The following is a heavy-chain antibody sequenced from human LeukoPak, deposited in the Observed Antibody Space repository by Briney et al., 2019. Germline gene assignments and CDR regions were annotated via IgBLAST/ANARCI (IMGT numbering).Heavy chain of an antibody. CDR3: ARESRITGTTTSGFNT. CDR2: IKRDGRDK. D-gene: IGHD1-14*01. V-gene: IGHV3-7*01. J-gene: IGHJ3*02. CDR1: GFTFSNYW. Sequence: GGSLRLSCVASGFTFSNYWMSWVRQAPGKGLEWVANIKRDGRDKNSVDSVKGRFTISRDNAKKSKFLQMNGLRVEDTAVYYCARESRITGTTTSGFNTWGKGTMFT.